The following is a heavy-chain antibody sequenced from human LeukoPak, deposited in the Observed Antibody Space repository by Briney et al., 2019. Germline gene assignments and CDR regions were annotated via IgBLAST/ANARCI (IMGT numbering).Heavy chain of an antibody. Sequence: GGSLRLSCAASGFTVSTNYMSWVRQAPGKGLEWVAVISYDGSNKYYADSVKGRFTISRDNSKNTLYLQMNSLRAEDTAVYYCAKDGYCSGGSCYTFDYWGQGTLVTVSS. CDR1: GFTVSTNY. J-gene: IGHJ4*02. CDR2: ISYDGSNK. D-gene: IGHD2-15*01. V-gene: IGHV3-30*18. CDR3: AKDGYCSGGSCYTFDY.